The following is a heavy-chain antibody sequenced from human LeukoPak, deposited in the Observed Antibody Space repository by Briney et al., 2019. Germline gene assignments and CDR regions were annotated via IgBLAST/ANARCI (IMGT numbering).Heavy chain of an antibody. V-gene: IGHV3-23*01. Sequence: GGSLRLSCAASGFTFSSYAMSWVRQAPGKGLEWVSAIGGSGANTYNVDSMRGRFTISRDNSKNTLFLQMNSLRAEDTAVYYCARSSGWWSLDYWGQGTLVTVSS. D-gene: IGHD6-19*01. CDR3: ARSSGWWSLDY. J-gene: IGHJ4*02. CDR1: GFTFSSYA. CDR2: IGGSGANT.